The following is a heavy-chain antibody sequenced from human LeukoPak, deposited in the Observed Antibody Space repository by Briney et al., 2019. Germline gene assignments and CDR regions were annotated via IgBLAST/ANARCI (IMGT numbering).Heavy chain of an antibody. CDR3: ARKYCSSTSCLIDN. CDR1: KFTFVNHA. CDR2: ISGSGDAT. V-gene: IGHV3-23*01. Sequence: GGSLRLSCAASKFTFVNHAMSWVRQAPGKGLEWVSTISGSGDATYYADSVKGRFTISRDNSKNSLYLQMNSLRAEDTAVYYCARKYCSSTSCLIDNWGQGTLVTVSS. J-gene: IGHJ4*02. D-gene: IGHD2-2*01.